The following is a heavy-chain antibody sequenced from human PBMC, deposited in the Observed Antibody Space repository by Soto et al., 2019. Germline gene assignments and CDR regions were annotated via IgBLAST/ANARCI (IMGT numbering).Heavy chain of an antibody. J-gene: IGHJ3*02. Sequence: ASVKLSCKACGYTFTSNYMHWVRQAPGQGLEWMGIINPSGGSTSYAQKFQGRVTMTRDTSTSTVYMELSSLRSEDTAVYYCAREMATIRGTFDIWGQGTMLTVSS. CDR2: INPSGGST. CDR3: AREMATIRGTFDI. D-gene: IGHD5-12*01. V-gene: IGHV1-46*01. CDR1: GYTFTSNY.